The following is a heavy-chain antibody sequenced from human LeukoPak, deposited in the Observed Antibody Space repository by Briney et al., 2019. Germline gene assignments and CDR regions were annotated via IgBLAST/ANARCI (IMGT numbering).Heavy chain of an antibody. V-gene: IGHV1-46*01. CDR2: INPSGGST. Sequence: GASVKVSCKASGYTFTSYYMHWVRQAPGQGLEWMGVINPSGGSTSYAQKFQGRVTMTRDTSTSTVYMELSSLRSEDTAVYYCARDSHLKFAYFQGADYWGQGTLVTVSS. D-gene: IGHD3-10*01. CDR1: GYTFTSYY. CDR3: ARDSHLKFAYFQGADY. J-gene: IGHJ4*02.